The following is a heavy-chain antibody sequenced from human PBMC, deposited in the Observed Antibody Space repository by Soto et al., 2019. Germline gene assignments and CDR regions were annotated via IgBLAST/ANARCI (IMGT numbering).Heavy chain of an antibody. J-gene: IGHJ4*02. CDR3: AGGRSSSWYDY. D-gene: IGHD6-13*01. CDR2: IYYGGNT. V-gene: IGHV4-39*01. CDR1: GGSISTSSYY. Sequence: SETLSLTCTGSGGSISTSSYYWGWIRQPPGKGLEWIGTIYYGGNTYYNPSLKSRVTISVDTSKNQFSLKVSSVTAADTAVYYCAGGRSSSWYDYWGQGTLVTVSS.